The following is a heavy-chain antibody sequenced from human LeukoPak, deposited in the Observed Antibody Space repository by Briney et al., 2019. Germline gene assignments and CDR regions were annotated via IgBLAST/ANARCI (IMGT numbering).Heavy chain of an antibody. V-gene: IGHV4-59*01. J-gene: IGHJ4*02. CDR1: GGSISSYY. D-gene: IGHD2-21*01. CDR2: IYYSGNT. CDR3: AGPSDYYFDY. Sequence: PSETLSLTCTVSGGSISSYYWSWVRQPPGKGLEWIAYIYYSGNTNYNPSLKSRVTISLDTSKKQFSLKLSSVTAADTAVYYCAGPSDYYFDYWGQGTLVTVSS.